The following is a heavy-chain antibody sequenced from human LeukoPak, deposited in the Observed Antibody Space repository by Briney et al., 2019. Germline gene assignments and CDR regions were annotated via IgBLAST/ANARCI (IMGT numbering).Heavy chain of an antibody. CDR3: AKGRGTRVYNWFDT. J-gene: IGHJ5*02. D-gene: IGHD1-26*01. V-gene: IGHV3-23*01. CDR1: GFTFNTSA. Sequence: GSLRLSCAGSGFTFNTSAMSWVRQAPGKGLEWVSAISGSGRSTYYTDPVRGRFTISRDNSKNTLYLQMNSLRAEDTAVYFCAKGRGTRVYNWFDTWGQGILVTVSS. CDR2: ISGSGRST.